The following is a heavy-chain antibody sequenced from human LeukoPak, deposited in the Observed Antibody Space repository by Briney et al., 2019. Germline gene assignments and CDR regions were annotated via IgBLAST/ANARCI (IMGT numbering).Heavy chain of an antibody. CDR1: GFTFSDCY. Sequence: GGSLRLSCAASGFTFSDCYMSWIRQAPGKGLEWVSYISSSSSYTNYADSVKGRFTISRDNAKNSLYLQMNSLRAEDTAVYYCARGLSRYYYDSSGSNYFDYWGQGTLVTVSS. D-gene: IGHD3-22*01. CDR2: ISSSSSYT. V-gene: IGHV3-11*06. J-gene: IGHJ4*02. CDR3: ARGLSRYYYDSSGSNYFDY.